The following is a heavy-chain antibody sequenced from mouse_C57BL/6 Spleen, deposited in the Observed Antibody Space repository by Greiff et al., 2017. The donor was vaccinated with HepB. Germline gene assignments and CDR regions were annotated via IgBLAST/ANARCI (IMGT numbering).Heavy chain of an antibody. CDR1: GYAFSSSW. D-gene: IGHD2-4*01. V-gene: IGHV1-82*01. J-gene: IGHJ3*01. CDR2: IYPGDGDT. CDR3: ARERDYEFAY. Sequence: QVQLKESGPELVKPGASVKISCKASGYAFSSSWMNWVKQRPGKGLEWIGRIYPGDGDTNYNGKFKGKATLTADKSSSTAYMQLSSLTSEDSAVYFCARERDYEFAYWGQGTLVTVSA.